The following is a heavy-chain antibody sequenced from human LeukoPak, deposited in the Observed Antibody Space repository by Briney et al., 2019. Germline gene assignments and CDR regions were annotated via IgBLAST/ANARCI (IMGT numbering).Heavy chain of an antibody. Sequence: ASVTVSCTASGYTFTSYAMHWVRQAPGQRLEWMGWINAGNGNTKYLQKFQGRVTITRDTSASTAYMELSSLRSEDTAVYYCARGRGSSWYSYYYGMDVWGQGTTVTVSS. V-gene: IGHV1-3*01. CDR1: GYTFTSYA. D-gene: IGHD6-13*01. CDR3: ARGRGSSWYSYYYGMDV. CDR2: INAGNGNT. J-gene: IGHJ6*02.